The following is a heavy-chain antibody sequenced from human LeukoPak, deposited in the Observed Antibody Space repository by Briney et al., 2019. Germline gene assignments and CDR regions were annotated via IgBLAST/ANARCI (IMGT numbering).Heavy chain of an antibody. CDR2: IYYSGST. CDR1: DGSISSGDYY. CDR3: AREYYGSGSYVIDY. V-gene: IGHV4-61*08. D-gene: IGHD3-10*01. Sequence: SQTLSLTCTVSDGSISSGDYYWSWIRQHPGKGLEWIGYIYYSGSTNYNPSLKSRVTISADTSKNQFSLKLSSVTAADTAVYYCAREYYGSGSYVIDYWGQGTLVTVSS. J-gene: IGHJ4*02.